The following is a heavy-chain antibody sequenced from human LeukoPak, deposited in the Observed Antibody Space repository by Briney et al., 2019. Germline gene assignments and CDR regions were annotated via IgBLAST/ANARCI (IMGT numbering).Heavy chain of an antibody. CDR2: IIPIFGTA. V-gene: IGHV1-69*05. J-gene: IGHJ4*02. CDR1: GGTFSSYA. D-gene: IGHD6-19*01. Sequence: ASVKVSCKASGGTFSSYAISWVRQAPGQGLEWMGGIIPIFGTANYAQKFQGRVTITTDESTSTAYMELSSLRSEDTAVYYCARASSGWHQFDYWGQGTLVTVSS. CDR3: ARASSGWHQFDY.